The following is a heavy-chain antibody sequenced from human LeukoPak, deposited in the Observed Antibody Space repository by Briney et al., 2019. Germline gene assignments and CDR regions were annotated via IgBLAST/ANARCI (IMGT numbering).Heavy chain of an antibody. CDR2: IYTSGST. CDR1: GGSISSYY. D-gene: IGHD2-2*01. CDR3: ARDSSSTYYYFMDV. Sequence: SETLSLTCTVSGGSISSYYWTWIRQPAGKGLEWIGRIYTSGSTNYNPSLKSRVTMSVDTSKNQFSLKLGSVTAADTAVYYCARDSSSTYYYFMDVWGKGTTVTVSS. V-gene: IGHV4-4*07. J-gene: IGHJ6*03.